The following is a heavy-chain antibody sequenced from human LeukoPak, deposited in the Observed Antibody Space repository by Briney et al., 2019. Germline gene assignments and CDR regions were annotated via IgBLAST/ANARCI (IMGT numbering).Heavy chain of an antibody. J-gene: IGHJ4*02. CDR1: GGSISNDDHY. V-gene: IGHV4-61*02. CDR3: AGGPSSLELLKN. Sequence: SETLSLTCNVSGGSISNDDHYWSWIRQPAGKGLEWIARIDGGGATNYNPSLKGRVKIRVDTSKNQFSLKVNAVTAADTAVYFCAGGPSSLELLKNWGLGTLVTVSS. CDR2: IDGGGAT. D-gene: IGHD1-7*01.